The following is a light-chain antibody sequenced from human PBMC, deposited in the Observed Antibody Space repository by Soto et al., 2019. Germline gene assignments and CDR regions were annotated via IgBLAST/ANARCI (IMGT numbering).Light chain of an antibody. J-gene: IGLJ1*01. V-gene: IGLV2-23*02. CDR3: CSYAGSSGGYV. CDR1: SSDVGTYNL. Sequence: QSALTQPASVSGSPGQSITISCTGTSSDVGTYNLVSWYQQYPGKAPKLLIYEVSQWPSGISDRFSGSKSGNTASLTISGLKAEDEADYYCCSYAGSSGGYVFGTGTKLTVL. CDR2: EVS.